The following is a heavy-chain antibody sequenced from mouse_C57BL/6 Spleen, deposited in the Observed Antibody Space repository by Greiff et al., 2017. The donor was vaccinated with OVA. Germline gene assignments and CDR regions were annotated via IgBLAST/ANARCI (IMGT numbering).Heavy chain of an antibody. CDR3: ARRHYGNYSYYFDY. J-gene: IGHJ2*01. D-gene: IGHD2-1*01. CDR2: IYPRSGNT. CDR1: GYTFTSYG. Sequence: QVQLQQSGAELARPGASVKLSCKASGYTFTSYGISWVKQRTGQGLEWIGEIYPRSGNTYYNEKFKGKATLTADKSSSTAYMELRSLTSEDSAVYFCARRHYGNYSYYFDYWGQGTTLTVSS. V-gene: IGHV1-81*01.